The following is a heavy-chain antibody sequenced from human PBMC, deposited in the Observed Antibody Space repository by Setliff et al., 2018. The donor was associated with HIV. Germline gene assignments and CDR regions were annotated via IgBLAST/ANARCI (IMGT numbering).Heavy chain of an antibody. Sequence: PSETLSLTCTVSGDSVSRYSWNWIRQPPGKGLEWIGYVYANGETNYNPSLKSRVTMSADTSRNQFSLSLNSATAADTAVYFCARRKLQDSTITTSNWFDSWARESWSPSPQ. CDR2: VYANGET. CDR1: GDSVSRYS. CDR3: ARRKLQDSTITTSNWFDS. V-gene: IGHV4-4*09. J-gene: IGHJ5*01. D-gene: IGHD3-10*01.